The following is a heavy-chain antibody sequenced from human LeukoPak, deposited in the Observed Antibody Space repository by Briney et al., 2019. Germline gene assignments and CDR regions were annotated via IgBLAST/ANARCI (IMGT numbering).Heavy chain of an antibody. CDR1: GFTFSGYY. V-gene: IGHV3-11*06. Sequence: GGSLRLSCAASGFTFSGYYMSWIRQAPGKGLEWVSYISSSSSYTNYADSVKGRFTISRDNTKNSVYLQMNSLRAEDTAVYYCAKTEPYGSGSYYPGYWGQGTLVTVSS. D-gene: IGHD3-10*01. J-gene: IGHJ4*02. CDR3: AKTEPYGSGSYYPGY. CDR2: ISSSSSYT.